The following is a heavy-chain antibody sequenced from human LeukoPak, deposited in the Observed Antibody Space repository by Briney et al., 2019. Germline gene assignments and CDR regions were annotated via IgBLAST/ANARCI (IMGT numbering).Heavy chain of an antibody. D-gene: IGHD6-13*01. Sequence: GGSLRLSCAASGFTFSSYWMSWVRQAPGKGLEWVSAISGSGGSTYYADSVKGRFTISRDNAKNSLYLQMNSLRAEDTAVYYCARKVRQQRWYFDLWGRGTLVTVSS. CDR2: ISGSGGST. CDR3: ARKVRQQRWYFDL. J-gene: IGHJ2*01. V-gene: IGHV3-23*01. CDR1: GFTFSSYW.